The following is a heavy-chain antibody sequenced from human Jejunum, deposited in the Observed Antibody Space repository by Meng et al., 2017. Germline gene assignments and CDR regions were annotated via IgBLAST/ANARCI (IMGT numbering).Heavy chain of an antibody. CDR2: IHPSGST. Sequence: ALPQRRGARLLKPSETLSRTCAVSGVSSSGFYLSSIRQPPGKGLEWIGEIHPSGSTDYNPSLKSRLTISLDTSQNQFSLSLNSATAADTGIYYCTRGTDRAKSGDYWGQGTLVTVSS. J-gene: IGHJ4*02. CDR1: GVSSSGFY. CDR3: TRGTDRAKSGDY. V-gene: IGHV4-34*01. D-gene: IGHD1-14*01.